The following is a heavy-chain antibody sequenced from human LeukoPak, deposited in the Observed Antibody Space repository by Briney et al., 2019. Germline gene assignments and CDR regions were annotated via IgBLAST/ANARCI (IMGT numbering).Heavy chain of an antibody. CDR3: AREGYCSGGSCYFDY. D-gene: IGHD2-15*01. Sequence: GGSLRLSCAASGFTFNNYGMHWVRQAPGKGLEWVAVISYDGSNKYYADSVKGRFTISRDNSKNTLYLQMNSLRAEDTAVYYCAREGYCSGGSCYFDYWGQGTLVTVSS. V-gene: IGHV3-30*19. J-gene: IGHJ4*02. CDR2: ISYDGSNK. CDR1: GFTFNNYG.